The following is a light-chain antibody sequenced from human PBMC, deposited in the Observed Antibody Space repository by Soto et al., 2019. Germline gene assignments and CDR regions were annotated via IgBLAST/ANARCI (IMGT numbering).Light chain of an antibody. V-gene: IGLV2-23*01. J-gene: IGLJ2*01. CDR3: CSYAGSRTFV. CDR2: EGS. CDR1: SSDVGAYNL. Sequence: QSALTQPASVSGSPEQSITISCTGTSSDVGAYNLVSWYQQHPGKAPILIIYEGSKRPSGISHRFSGSKSDNTASLPISGLRAEDEAHYHCCSYAGSRTFVFGGGTKLTVL.